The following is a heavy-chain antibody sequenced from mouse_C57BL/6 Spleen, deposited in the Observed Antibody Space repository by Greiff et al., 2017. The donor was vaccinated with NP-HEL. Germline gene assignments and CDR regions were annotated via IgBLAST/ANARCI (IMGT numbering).Heavy chain of an antibody. CDR1: GYTFTSYW. Sequence: QVQLKQPGAELVKPGASVKLSCKASGYTFTSYWMHWVKQRPGQGLEWIGMIHPNSGSTNYNEKFKSKATLTVDKSSSTAYMQLSSLTSEDSAVYYCARERENYDYDGGFDYWGQGTTLTVSS. D-gene: IGHD2-4*01. V-gene: IGHV1-64*01. J-gene: IGHJ2*01. CDR2: IHPNSGST. CDR3: ARERENYDYDGGFDY.